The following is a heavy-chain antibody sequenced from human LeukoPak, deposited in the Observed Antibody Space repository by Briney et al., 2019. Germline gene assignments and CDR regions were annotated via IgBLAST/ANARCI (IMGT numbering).Heavy chain of an antibody. CDR1: GYSISSGYY. J-gene: IGHJ5*02. Sequence: PSETLSLTCAVSGYSISSGYYWGWLRQPPGRGLEWVGNIYHSGTIYYNPSLKSRVTISVDTSKNQFSLKLSSVTAADTAVYYCATSSGYSFWFDPWGQGTLVTVSS. D-gene: IGHD3-22*01. V-gene: IGHV4-38-2*01. CDR3: ATSSGYSFWFDP. CDR2: IYHSGTI.